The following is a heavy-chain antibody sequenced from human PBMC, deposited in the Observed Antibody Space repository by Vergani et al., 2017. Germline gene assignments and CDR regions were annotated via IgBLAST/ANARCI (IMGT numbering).Heavy chain of an antibody. Sequence: EVQLLESGGGLVQPGGSLRLSCAASGFTFSSYAMTWVRQAPGKGLEWVSAISGSGGNTFYTDSVKGRFNISRDNSKDRLLLQMNSRRVEDTAIYHYAKAPDPNSNGGNCYSYYYGLDLWGQGTAVTVSS. V-gene: IGHV3-23*01. CDR3: AKAPDPNSNGGNCYSYYYGLDL. D-gene: IGHD4-23*01. CDR1: GFTFSSYA. CDR2: ISGSGGNT. J-gene: IGHJ6*02.